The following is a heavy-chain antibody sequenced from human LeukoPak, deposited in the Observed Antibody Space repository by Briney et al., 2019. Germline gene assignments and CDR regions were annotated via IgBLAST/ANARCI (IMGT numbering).Heavy chain of an antibody. CDR3: AKDGVVGTRRNYMDV. J-gene: IGHJ6*03. CDR1: GFTFSRYS. D-gene: IGHD1-26*01. CDR2: ISSSSSYI. Sequence: GGSLRLSCAASGFTFSRYSMNWVRQAPGKGLEWVSSISSSSSYIYYADSVKGRFTISRDNSKNTLYLQMSNLRAEDTAVYYCAKDGVVGTRRNYMDVWGKGTTVTVSS. V-gene: IGHV3-21*04.